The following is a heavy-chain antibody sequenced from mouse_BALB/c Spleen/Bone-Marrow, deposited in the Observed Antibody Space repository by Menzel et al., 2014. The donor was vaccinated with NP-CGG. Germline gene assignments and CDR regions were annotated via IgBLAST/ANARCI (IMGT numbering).Heavy chain of an antibody. J-gene: IGHJ2*01. Sequence: EVQLVESGGGLVQPGGSLKLSCAASGFTFSSYGMSWVRQXPDKRLELVXXXNSNGGSTYYPDNVKGRFTISRDNAKNTLCLQMSSLKSEDTAMYYCXXXXXXXXDXWGXGTTLTXSA. CDR3: XXXXXXXXDX. CDR2: XNSNGGST. CDR1: GFTFSSYG. V-gene: IGHV5-6-3*01.